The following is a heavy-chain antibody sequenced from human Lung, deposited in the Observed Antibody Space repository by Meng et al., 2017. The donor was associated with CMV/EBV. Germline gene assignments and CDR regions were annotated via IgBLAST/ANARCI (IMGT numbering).Heavy chain of an antibody. Sequence: GXXLVXPTQTLTLPCTFSGFSLSTSGMRVSWIRQPPGKALEWLARIDWDDDKFYSTSLKTRLTISKDTSKNQVVLTMTNMDPVDTATYYCARMDTGSGSYYDYXGQGXLVTVSS. CDR1: GFSLSTSGMR. CDR3: ARMDTGSGSYYDY. D-gene: IGHD3-10*01. J-gene: IGHJ4*02. V-gene: IGHV2-70D*14. CDR2: IDWDDDK.